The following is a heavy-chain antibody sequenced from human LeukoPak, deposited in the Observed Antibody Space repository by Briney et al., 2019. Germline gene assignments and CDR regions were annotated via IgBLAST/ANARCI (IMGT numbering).Heavy chain of an antibody. CDR1: GFALSSHW. J-gene: IGHJ4*02. Sequence: GGTLRLSCAASGFALSSHWMTWVRQAPGKGLEWVSAISGSGGSTYYADSVKGRFTISRDNSKNTLYLQMNSLRAEDTAVYYCAKPFVTTVVTFELWGQGTLVTVSS. V-gene: IGHV3-23*01. D-gene: IGHD4-23*01. CDR3: AKPFVTTVVTFEL. CDR2: ISGSGGST.